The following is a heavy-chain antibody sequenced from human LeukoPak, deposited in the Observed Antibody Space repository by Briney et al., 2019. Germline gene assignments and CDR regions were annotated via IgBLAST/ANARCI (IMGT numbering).Heavy chain of an antibody. Sequence: ASVKVSCKASGYTFTGYYMHWVRQAPGQGLEYMGWINPNSGGTNYAQKFQDRVTMTGDTSISTAYMELSRLKSDDTAVYYCARGSGSYFHDAFDIWGQGTMVTVSS. J-gene: IGHJ3*02. CDR1: GYTFTGYY. V-gene: IGHV1-2*02. CDR3: ARGSGSYFHDAFDI. D-gene: IGHD1-26*01. CDR2: INPNSGGT.